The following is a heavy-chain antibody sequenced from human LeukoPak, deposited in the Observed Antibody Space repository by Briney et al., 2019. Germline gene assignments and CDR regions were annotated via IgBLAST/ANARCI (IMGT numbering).Heavy chain of an antibody. J-gene: IGHJ1*01. Sequence: PGGSLRLSCEASGFSFSHYGMHWVRQAPHKGLDWVASTQYDDSKKSYSDSVKGRFTISRDNSKNTLYLQMNSLRAEDTAVYYCAKTIAAAGRGYFQHWGQGTLVTVSS. D-gene: IGHD6-13*01. CDR3: AKTIAAAGRGYFQH. CDR1: GFSFSHYG. V-gene: IGHV3-30*02. CDR2: TQYDDSKK.